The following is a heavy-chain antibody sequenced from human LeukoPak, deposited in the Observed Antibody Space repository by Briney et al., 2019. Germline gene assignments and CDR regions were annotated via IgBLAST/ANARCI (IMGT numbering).Heavy chain of an antibody. CDR3: ARLTVGATDYYYYYMDV. D-gene: IGHD1-26*01. V-gene: IGHV3-21*01. CDR1: GFTFSSYS. J-gene: IGHJ6*03. Sequence: KPGRSLRLSCAASGFTFSSYSMNWVRQAPGKGLEWVSSISSSSSYIYYADSVKGRFTISRDNAKNSLYLQMNSLRAEDTAVYYCARLTVGATDYYYYYMDVWGKGTTVTVSS. CDR2: ISSSSSYI.